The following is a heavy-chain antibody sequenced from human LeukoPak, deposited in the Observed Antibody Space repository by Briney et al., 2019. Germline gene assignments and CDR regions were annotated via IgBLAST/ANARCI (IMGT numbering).Heavy chain of an antibody. CDR1: GFTFSSYA. D-gene: IGHD2-21*01. CDR3: AKDRTPLAYRFFDY. J-gene: IGHJ4*02. CDR2: ISGSGGST. Sequence: PGGSLRLSCAASGFTFSSYAMRWGRQAPGKGLEWVSAISGSGGSTYYAASVKARFTISIDNSKNTLYLQMNSLRAEDTAVYYCAKDRTPLAYRFFDYWGQGTLVTVSS. V-gene: IGHV3-23*01.